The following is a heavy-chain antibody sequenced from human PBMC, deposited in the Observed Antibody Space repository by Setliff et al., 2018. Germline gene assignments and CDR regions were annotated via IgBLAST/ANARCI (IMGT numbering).Heavy chain of an antibody. CDR2: IIPIFGTA. V-gene: IGHV1-69*05. D-gene: IGHD3-10*02. J-gene: IGHJ4*02. Sequence: SVKVSCKASGNRFTDYFLHWVRRAPGQGLEWMGGIIPIFGTANYAQKFQGRVTITTDESTSTAYMELSSLTSEDTAVYYCARDRRRVFGDYVNNLDYWGQGTLVTVSS. CDR1: GNRFTDYF. CDR3: ARDRRRVFGDYVNNLDY.